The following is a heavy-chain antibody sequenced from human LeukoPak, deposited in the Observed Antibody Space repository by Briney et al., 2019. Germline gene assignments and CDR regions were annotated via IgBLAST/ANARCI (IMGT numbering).Heavy chain of an antibody. J-gene: IGHJ6*03. V-gene: IGHV3-30*04. CDR3: AREDCSGGSCYLMDV. D-gene: IGHD2-15*01. Sequence: QPGGSLRLSCAASGFTFSSYAMHWVRQAPGKGLEWVAVISYDGSDKYYADSMKGRFTISRDNSKNTLYLQMNSLRAEDTAVYYCAREDCSGGSCYLMDVWGKGTTVTISS. CDR2: ISYDGSDK. CDR1: GFTFSSYA.